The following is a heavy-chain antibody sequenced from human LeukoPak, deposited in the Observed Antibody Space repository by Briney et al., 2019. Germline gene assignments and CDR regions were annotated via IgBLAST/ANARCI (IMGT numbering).Heavy chain of an antibody. CDR3: AREGVVPAATMIDY. CDR1: GFTFSSYA. D-gene: IGHD2-2*01. Sequence: RGSLRLSCAASGFTFSSYAMRWVRQAPGKGLEWVAVISYDGSNKYYADSVKGRFTISRDNSKNTLYLQMNSLRAEDTAVYYCAREGVVPAATMIDYWGQGTLVTVSS. CDR2: ISYDGSNK. V-gene: IGHV3-30*04. J-gene: IGHJ4*02.